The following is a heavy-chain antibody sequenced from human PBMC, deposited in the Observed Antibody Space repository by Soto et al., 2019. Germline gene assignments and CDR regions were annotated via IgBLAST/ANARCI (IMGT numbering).Heavy chain of an antibody. CDR3: ARDRQLVLLGYYYYGMDV. Sequence: SVKVSCKASGGTFSSYAISWVRQAPGQGLEWMGGIIPIFGTANYAQKFQGRVTITADESTSTAYMELSSLRSEDTAVYYCARDRQLVLLGYYYYGMDVWGQGTTVTV. CDR2: IIPIFGTA. D-gene: IGHD6-6*01. V-gene: IGHV1-69*13. J-gene: IGHJ6*02. CDR1: GGTFSSYA.